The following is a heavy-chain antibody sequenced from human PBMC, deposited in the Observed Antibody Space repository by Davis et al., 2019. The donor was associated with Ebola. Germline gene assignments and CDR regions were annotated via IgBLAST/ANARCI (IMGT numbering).Heavy chain of an antibody. CDR2: TYYRSKWYN. V-gene: IGHV6-1*01. D-gene: IGHD6-13*01. Sequence: HSQTLSLTCAISGDSVPRNSAAWNWIRQSPSRGLEWLGRTYYRSKWYNDYAVSVKSRITINPDTSKNQFSLQLNSVTPEDTAVYYCAREYSSSWYDWFDPWGQGTLVTVSA. J-gene: IGHJ5*02. CDR1: GDSVPRNSAA. CDR3: AREYSSSWYDWFDP.